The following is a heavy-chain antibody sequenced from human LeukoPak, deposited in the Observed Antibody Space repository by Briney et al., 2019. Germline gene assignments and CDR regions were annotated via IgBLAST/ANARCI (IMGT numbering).Heavy chain of an antibody. CDR1: GFTLSGSA. CDR2: FRTEANSFAT. Sequence: GGSLRLSCAASGFTLSGSAMHWVRPAAGKGLEWVGRFRTEANSFATAYAASVEGRFTISRDDSQNTAYLQMNSLKTEDTAVYYCTRHGRGSLNVFDVWGQGTMVTVSS. J-gene: IGHJ3*01. V-gene: IGHV3-73*01. D-gene: IGHD1-26*01. CDR3: TRHGRGSLNVFDV.